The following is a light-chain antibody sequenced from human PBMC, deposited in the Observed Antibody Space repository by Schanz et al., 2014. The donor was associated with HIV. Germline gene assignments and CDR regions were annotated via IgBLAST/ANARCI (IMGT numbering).Light chain of an antibody. CDR3: CSFAGTIWV. CDR1: SSNIGAGYD. Sequence: QSVLTQPPSVSGAPGQGITISCTGTSSNIGAGYDVHWYQHLPGRAPKLLIFGDKNRPSGVPDRYSGSKSDTSASLAITGLQAEDEADYYCCSFAGTIWVFGGGTKLTVL. CDR2: GDK. V-gene: IGLV1-40*01. J-gene: IGLJ3*02.